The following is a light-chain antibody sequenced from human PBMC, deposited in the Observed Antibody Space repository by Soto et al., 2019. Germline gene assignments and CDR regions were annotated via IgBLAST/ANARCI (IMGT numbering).Light chain of an antibody. CDR2: EVS. CDR1: SRDVGAYNY. Sequence: SVRTQPASVSGSPGQSVTISCTETSRDVGAYNYVSWYQQHPGKAPKLMIYEVSDRPSGVSSRFSGSKPGNTASLTISGLQAEDEADYYCSSYTSDTTYLFGTGTKVT. J-gene: IGLJ1*01. CDR3: SSYTSDTTYL. V-gene: IGLV2-14*01.